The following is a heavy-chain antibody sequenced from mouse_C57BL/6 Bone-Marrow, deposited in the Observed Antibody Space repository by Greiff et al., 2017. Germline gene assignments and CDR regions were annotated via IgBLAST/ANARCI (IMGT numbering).Heavy chain of an antibody. CDR2: IDPEIGDT. CDR1: GFNIKDDY. CDR3: SSFDGNYFDF. J-gene: IGHJ2*01. Sequence: EVQGVESGAELVRPGASVKLSCTASGFNIKDDYIHWVKQRPEQGLEWIGWIDPEIGDTDYASKFQGKATITSDTSSNTAYLQLSSLTSEDTAVYYCSSFDGNYFDFWGQGTPLTVAS. V-gene: IGHV14-4*01. D-gene: IGHD2-3*01.